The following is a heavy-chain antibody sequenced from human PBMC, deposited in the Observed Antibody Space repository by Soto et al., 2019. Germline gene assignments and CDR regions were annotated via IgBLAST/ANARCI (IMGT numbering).Heavy chain of an antibody. CDR3: ARDGGRHSGGIDY. V-gene: IGHV1-69*01. Sequence: QVQLVQSGAEVKKPGSSVKDSCKASGGTFSSYSINWVRQAPGQGLEWMGEIIPIFGTANYAQKFQGRVTITADESTSTAYMELSSLRSEDTAVYYCARDGGRHSGGIDYWDQGTLVTVSS. D-gene: IGHD1-26*01. J-gene: IGHJ4*02. CDR2: IIPIFGTA. CDR1: GGTFSSYS.